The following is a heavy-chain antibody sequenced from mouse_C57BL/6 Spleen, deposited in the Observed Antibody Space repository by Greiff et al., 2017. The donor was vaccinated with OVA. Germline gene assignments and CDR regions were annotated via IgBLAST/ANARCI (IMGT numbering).Heavy chain of an antibody. CDR1: GYTFTSYW. V-gene: IGHV1-50*01. CDR3: ARHEYYDEEYYFDY. CDR2: IDPSDSDT. J-gene: IGHJ2*01. Sequence: QVQLQQPGAELVKPGASVKLSCKASGYTFTSYWMQWVKQRPGQGLEWIGEIDPSDSDTNYNQKFKGKATLTVDTSSSTAYMQLSSLTSEDSAVYYCARHEYYDEEYYFDYWGKGTTLTVSS. D-gene: IGHD2-4*01.